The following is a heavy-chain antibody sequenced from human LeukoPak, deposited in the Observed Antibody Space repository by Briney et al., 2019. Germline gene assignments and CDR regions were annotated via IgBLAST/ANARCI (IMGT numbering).Heavy chain of an antibody. CDR2: IYDSENT. J-gene: IGHJ4*02. Sequence: SETLPLTCTVSGGSISSYYWSWIRQPPGKGLEWIGYIYDSENTNYNPSLKSRVTISADTSKNQFTLKLSSVTAADTAVYYCARDSGRYFDWLFGIWGQGALVTVSS. D-gene: IGHD3-9*01. CDR3: ARDSGRYFDWLFGI. V-gene: IGHV4-59*01. CDR1: GGSISSYY.